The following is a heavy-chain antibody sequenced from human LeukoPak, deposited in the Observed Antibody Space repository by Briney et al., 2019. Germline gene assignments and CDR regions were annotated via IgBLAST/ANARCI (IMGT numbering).Heavy chain of an antibody. J-gene: IGHJ4*02. CDR1: GGSISSGTYY. D-gene: IGHD3-9*01. V-gene: IGHV4-39*01. CDR2: IYYSGIT. Sequence: PSETLSLTCTVSGGSISSGTYYWGWIRQPPGKGLQWIGTIYYSGITYYNPSLKSRVTISVDMSRNEFSLKLSSVTAADTAVYYCARGTAYFDIDYWGQGTLVTVSS. CDR3: ARGTAYFDIDY.